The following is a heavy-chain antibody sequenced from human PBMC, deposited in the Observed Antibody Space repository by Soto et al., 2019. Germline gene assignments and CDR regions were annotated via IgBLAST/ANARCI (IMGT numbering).Heavy chain of an antibody. CDR2: IIPILGIA. CDR3: GRISEDGSYSY. V-gene: IGHV1-69*02. CDR1: GGTFSSYT. Sequence: QVQLVQSGAEVKKPGSSVKVSCKASGGTFSSYTISWVRQAPGQGLEWMGRIIPILGIANYAQKFQGRVTITADKSTSTAYMELSSLRSEDTAVYYCGRISEDGSYSYWGQGTLVTVSA. J-gene: IGHJ4*02. D-gene: IGHD3-3*01.